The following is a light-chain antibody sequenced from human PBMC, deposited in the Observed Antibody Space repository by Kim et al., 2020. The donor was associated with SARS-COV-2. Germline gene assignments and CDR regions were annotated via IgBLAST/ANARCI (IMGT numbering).Light chain of an antibody. CDR3: QHYSTLLSVT. CDR2: DAS. Sequence: SVGDRINITCQASDDIGNYLNWYQQRLGKAPKLLVYDASNLEAGVPSRFSGSGSGTDFSLTISGLQPEDFATYYCQHYSTLLSVTFGGGTKVDIK. CDR1: DDIGNY. J-gene: IGKJ4*01. V-gene: IGKV1-33*01.